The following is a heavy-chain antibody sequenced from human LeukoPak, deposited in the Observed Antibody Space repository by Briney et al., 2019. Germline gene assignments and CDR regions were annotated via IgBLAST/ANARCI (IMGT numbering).Heavy chain of an antibody. V-gene: IGHV3-73*01. CDR3: TQSNY. CDR1: GFTFSGSP. CDR2: IRSKADNCAT. Sequence: GGSLRLSCAASGFTFSGSPILWVRQASGKGLEWVGRIRSKADNCATAYAASVQGRCTISRDDSKSTAYLQLNSLKTEDTAVYYCTQSNYWGQGALVTVSS. J-gene: IGHJ4*02.